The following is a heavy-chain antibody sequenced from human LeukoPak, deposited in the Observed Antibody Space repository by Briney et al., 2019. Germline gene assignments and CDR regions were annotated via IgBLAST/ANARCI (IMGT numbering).Heavy chain of an antibody. CDR1: GFTFGNYW. V-gene: IGHV3-74*01. D-gene: IGHD3-16*02. Sequence: PGGSLRLSCAASGFTFGNYWMHWVRQAPGKGLVWVSRINNDGSDTTYADAVKGRFTFSRDNAKNTLYLQMNSLRAEDTAVYYCARSLADAFDIWGQGTMVTVSS. CDR3: ARSLADAFDI. J-gene: IGHJ3*02. CDR2: INNDGSDT.